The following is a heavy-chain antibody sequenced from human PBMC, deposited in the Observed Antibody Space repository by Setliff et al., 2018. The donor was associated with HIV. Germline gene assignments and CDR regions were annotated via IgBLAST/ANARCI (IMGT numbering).Heavy chain of an antibody. Sequence: GSLRLSCAASGFSFSSFAFHWVRRSPGKGLEWVAFIHRTGSARYYADSVKGRFTVSRDNSKNTLYLQMDSLRAEDTALYYCTSDPPASGWTLAYWGQGALVTVSS. CDR2: IHRTGSAR. J-gene: IGHJ4*02. V-gene: IGHV3-30*02. D-gene: IGHD6-19*01. CDR3: TSDPPASGWTLAY. CDR1: GFSFSSFA.